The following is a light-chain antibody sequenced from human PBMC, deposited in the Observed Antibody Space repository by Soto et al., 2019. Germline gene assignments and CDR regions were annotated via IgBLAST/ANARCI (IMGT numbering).Light chain of an antibody. J-gene: IGLJ1*01. CDR3: AAWDDSLNGHV. CDR1: SSNIGGNS. V-gene: IGLV1-44*01. Sequence: QSVLTQPPSASGTPGQRVTISCSGGSSNIGGNSVTWYQQLPGTAPKLLIYISNRRPSGVPDRFSGSKSGTSASLAISELQSEDEADYYCAAWDDSLNGHVFGSGTKVTVL. CDR2: ISN.